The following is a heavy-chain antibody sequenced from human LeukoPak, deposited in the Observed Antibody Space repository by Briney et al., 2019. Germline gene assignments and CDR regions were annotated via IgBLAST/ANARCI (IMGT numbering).Heavy chain of an antibody. V-gene: IGHV1-18*01. J-gene: IGHJ4*02. CDR3: ARSTSPTPRLFKY. CDR2: ISAYNGNT. CDR1: GYTFTSYG. Sequence: GASVKVSCKASGYTFTSYGISWVRQAPGQGLEWMGWISAYNGNTNYAQKLQGRVSMTTDTSTNTAYLELRNLRSDDTAIYYCARSTSPTPRLFKYWGQGTLVTVSS.